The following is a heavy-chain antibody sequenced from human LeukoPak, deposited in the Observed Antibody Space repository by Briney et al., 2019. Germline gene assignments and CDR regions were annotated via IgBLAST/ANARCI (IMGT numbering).Heavy chain of an antibody. CDR2: MHPNSGNT. V-gene: IGHV1-8*01. CDR1: GYTFTSYD. Sequence: ASVKVSCKASGYTFTSYDINWVRQATGQGLEWMGWMHPNSGNTGYAQKFQGRVTMTRNTSISTAYMELSSLRSEDTAVYYCATRGAMAAAGTDYYMDVWGKGTTVTVSS. D-gene: IGHD6-13*01. CDR3: ATRGAMAAAGTDYYMDV. J-gene: IGHJ6*03.